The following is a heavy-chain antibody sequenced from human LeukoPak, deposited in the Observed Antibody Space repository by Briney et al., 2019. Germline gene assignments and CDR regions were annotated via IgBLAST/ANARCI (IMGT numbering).Heavy chain of an antibody. V-gene: IGHV4-59*12. D-gene: IGHD6-13*01. CDR2: IYYSGST. CDR1: GGSISSYY. Sequence: SETLSLTCTVSGGSISSYYWSWIRQPPGKGLEWIGYIYYSGSTYYNPSLKSRVTISVDTSKNQFSLKLSSVTAADTAVYYCARFEYSSSWYGNLFDPWGQGTLVTVSS. CDR3: ARFEYSSSWYGNLFDP. J-gene: IGHJ5*02.